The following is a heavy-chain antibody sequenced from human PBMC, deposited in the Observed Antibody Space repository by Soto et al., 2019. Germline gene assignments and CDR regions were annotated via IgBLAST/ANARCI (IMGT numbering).Heavy chain of an antibody. D-gene: IGHD1-26*01. CDR3: ARGGGRRTALDAFDI. CDR2: ISSSSSYI. CDR1: GFTFSSYS. V-gene: IGHV3-21*01. J-gene: IGHJ3*02. Sequence: EVQLVESGGGLVKPGGSLRLSCAASGFTFSSYSMNWVRQAPGKGLEWVSSISSSSSYIYYADSVKGRFTISRDNAKNSLYLQMNSLRAEDTAVYYCARGGGRRTALDAFDIWGQGTMVTVSS.